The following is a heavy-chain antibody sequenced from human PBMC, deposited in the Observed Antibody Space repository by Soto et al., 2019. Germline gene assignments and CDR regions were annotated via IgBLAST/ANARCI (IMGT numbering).Heavy chain of an antibody. Sequence: SETLSLTCAVYGGSFSGYYWSWIRQPPGKGLEWIGEINHSGSTNYNPSLESRVTISVDTSKNQFSLKLSSVTAADTAVYYCARGVWLRFPNYWGQGTLVTVSS. J-gene: IGHJ4*02. CDR3: ARGVWLRFPNY. CDR2: INHSGST. D-gene: IGHD5-12*01. V-gene: IGHV4-34*01. CDR1: GGSFSGYY.